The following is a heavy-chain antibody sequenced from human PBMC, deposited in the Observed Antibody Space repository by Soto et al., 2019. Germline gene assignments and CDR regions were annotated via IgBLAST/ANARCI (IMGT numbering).Heavy chain of an antibody. CDR2: INCSGGST. J-gene: IGHJ4*02. D-gene: IGHD5-18*01. CDR3: ARVDSALKGPFDY. V-gene: IGHV1-46*01. CDR1: GYTFTTYY. Sequence: ASVKVSCKASGYTFTTYYIHWVRQAPGQGLEWMGIINCSGGSTSYAQKFQGRVTMTRDTSTSTVYMELSSLRSEDTAVYYCARVDSALKGPFDYWGQGTLVTVSS.